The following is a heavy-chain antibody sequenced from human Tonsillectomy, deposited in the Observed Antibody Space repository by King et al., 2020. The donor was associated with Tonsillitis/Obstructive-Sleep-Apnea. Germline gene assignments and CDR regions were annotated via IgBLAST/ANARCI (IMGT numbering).Heavy chain of an antibody. Sequence: ITLKESGPTLVKPTQTLTLTCTFSGFSLSTAGVGVGWIRQPPGKALEWLAVLYWDDDKRYSPSLKSRLIITKDTSKDQVVLTVTNMDPVDTATYYCAHSTRIVGLLSGLNYYYMDVWGEGTTVTVSS. J-gene: IGHJ6*03. CDR3: AHSTRIVGLLSGLNYYYMDV. V-gene: IGHV2-5*02. CDR1: GFSLSTAGVG. CDR2: LYWDDDK. D-gene: IGHD1-26*01.